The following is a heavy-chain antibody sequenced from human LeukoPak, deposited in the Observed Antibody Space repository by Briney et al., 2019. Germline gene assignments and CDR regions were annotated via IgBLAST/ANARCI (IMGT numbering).Heavy chain of an antibody. Sequence: ASVKVSCKASGYTFTGYYMHWVRQAPGQGLEWMGWINPNSGGTNYAQKFQGRVTMTRDTSISTAYMELGRLRSDDTAVYYCARSSGYSYGTQFDYWGQGTLVTVSS. CDR3: ARSSGYSYGTQFDY. CDR1: GYTFTGYY. J-gene: IGHJ4*02. CDR2: INPNSGGT. D-gene: IGHD5-18*01. V-gene: IGHV1-2*02.